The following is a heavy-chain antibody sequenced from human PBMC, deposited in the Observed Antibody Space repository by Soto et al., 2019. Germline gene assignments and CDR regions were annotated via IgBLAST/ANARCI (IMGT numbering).Heavy chain of an antibody. Sequence: QVQLQESGPGLVKPSQTLSLTCTVSGGSISSGGYYWSWIRQHPGKGLEWIGYIYYSGSTYYNPSLKSRVTISVDTSKNQFSLKLSSVTAADTAVYYCARDREQQRQLWSYYYGMDVWGQGTTVTVSS. D-gene: IGHD6-13*01. CDR3: ARDREQQRQLWSYYYGMDV. V-gene: IGHV4-31*03. CDR2: IYYSGST. CDR1: GGSISSGGYY. J-gene: IGHJ6*02.